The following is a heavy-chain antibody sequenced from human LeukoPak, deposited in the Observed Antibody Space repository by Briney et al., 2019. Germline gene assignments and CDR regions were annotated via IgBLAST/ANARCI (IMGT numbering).Heavy chain of an antibody. J-gene: IGHJ3*02. CDR1: GFTFSDYA. D-gene: IGHD2-2*01. CDR2: IWYDGSNK. CDR3: EGDPPHSSSALHI. V-gene: IGHV3-33*01. Sequence: GGSLRLSCAASGFTFSDYAMHWVRQAPGKVLEWVTFIWYDGSNKYYADSVKGRFSISRHNSKNTGYWEMDSLRAEETAVYYCEGDPPHSSSALHIWGQGTMVTVSS.